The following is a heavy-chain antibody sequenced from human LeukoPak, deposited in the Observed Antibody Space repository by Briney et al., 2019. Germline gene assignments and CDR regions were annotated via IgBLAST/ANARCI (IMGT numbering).Heavy chain of an antibody. V-gene: IGHV1-69*13. D-gene: IGHD5-12*01. CDR1: GGTFSSYA. CDR3: AREHGYSGQKRGEAFDY. Sequence: EASVKVSCKASGGTFSSYAISWVRQAPGQRLESLGGIIPIFGTANYAQTFQGRVTITADESTSTAYMELSSLRSEDTAVYYWAREHGYSGQKRGEAFDYWGEGTLVTVSS. J-gene: IGHJ4*02. CDR2: IIPIFGTA.